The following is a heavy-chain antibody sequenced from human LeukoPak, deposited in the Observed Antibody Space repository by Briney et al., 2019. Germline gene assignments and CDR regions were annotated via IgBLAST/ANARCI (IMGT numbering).Heavy chain of an antibody. CDR2: INQKRGSL. CDR1: GVSFSDYF. CDR3: AREFSTSSTAFDI. V-gene: IGHV4-34*01. D-gene: IGHD6-6*01. J-gene: IGHJ3*02. Sequence: PSETLSLTCAVYGVSFSDYFWSWLRLPPGKGLEWIGEINQKRGSLNYNPSLKSRVSISLDMSKNQFSLRLNSVTAADTAVYYCAREFSTSSTAFDIWGQGTLVTVSS.